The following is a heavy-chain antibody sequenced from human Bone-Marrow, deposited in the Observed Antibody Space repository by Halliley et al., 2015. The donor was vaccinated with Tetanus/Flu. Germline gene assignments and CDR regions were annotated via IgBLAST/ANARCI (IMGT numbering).Heavy chain of an antibody. J-gene: IGHJ3*02. CDR1: GGFINNYY. CDR3: ARVMDRVDAFDI. V-gene: IGHV4-59*01. Sequence: TLSLTCTVSGGFINNYYWTWTRQPPGKGLEWIGYIHYSGSTNYNPSLESRVTFSVDTSKNQFSLRLTSVTAADTAVYFCARVMDRVDAFDIWGQATMVTVSS. CDR2: IHYSGST.